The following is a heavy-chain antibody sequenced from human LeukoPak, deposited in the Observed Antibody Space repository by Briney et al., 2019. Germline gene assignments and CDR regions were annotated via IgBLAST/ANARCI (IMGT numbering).Heavy chain of an antibody. Sequence: ASVKVSCKASGGTFSSYAISWVRQAPGQGLEWMGWISAYNGNTNYAQKLQGRVTMTTDTSTSTAYMELRSLRSDDTAVYYCARDFDWLLARDYWGQGTLVTVSS. CDR2: ISAYNGNT. CDR3: ARDFDWLLARDY. CDR1: GGTFSSYA. J-gene: IGHJ4*02. V-gene: IGHV1-18*01. D-gene: IGHD3-9*01.